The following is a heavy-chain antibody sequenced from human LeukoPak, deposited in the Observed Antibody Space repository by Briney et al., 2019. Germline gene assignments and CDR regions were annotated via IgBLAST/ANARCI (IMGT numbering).Heavy chain of an antibody. CDR2: IYYSGST. Sequence: PSETLSLTCTVSGGSISSSSYYWGWIRQPPGKGLEWIGSIYYSGSTNYNPSLKSRVTISVDTSKNQFSLKLSSVTAADTAVYYCARAPRSRKNHYYDSSGYFLDYWGQGTLVTVSS. CDR1: GGSISSSSYY. V-gene: IGHV4-39*07. D-gene: IGHD3-22*01. J-gene: IGHJ4*02. CDR3: ARAPRSRKNHYYDSSGYFLDY.